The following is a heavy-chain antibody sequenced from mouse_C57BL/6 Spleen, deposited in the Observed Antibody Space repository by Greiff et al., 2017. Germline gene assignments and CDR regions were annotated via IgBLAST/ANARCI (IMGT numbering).Heavy chain of an antibody. CDR2: IDPSDSYT. Sequence: QVQLQQPGAELVMPGASVKLSCKASGYTFTSYWMHWVKQRPGQGLEWIGEIDPSDSYTNYNQKFKGKSTLTVDKSSSTAYMQLSSLTSEDSAVYYGARSHGNYWYFDVWGTGTTVTVSS. J-gene: IGHJ1*03. CDR1: GYTFTSYW. CDR3: ARSHGNYWYFDV. V-gene: IGHV1-69*01. D-gene: IGHD2-1*01.